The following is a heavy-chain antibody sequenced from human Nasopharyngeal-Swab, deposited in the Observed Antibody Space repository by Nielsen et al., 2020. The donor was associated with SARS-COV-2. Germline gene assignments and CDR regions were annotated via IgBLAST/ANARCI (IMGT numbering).Heavy chain of an antibody. CDR1: GGSISSYY. J-gene: IGHJ4*02. CDR3: ARYTTDWVSFDH. V-gene: IGHV4-59*13. D-gene: IGHD3-9*01. Sequence: SETLSLTCTVSGGSISSYYWSWIRQPPGKGLEWIGYIYYSGSTNYNPSLKSRVTISVDTSKNQFSLKLSSVTAADTAVYYCARYTTDWVSFDHWGQGTLVTVSS. CDR2: IYYSGST.